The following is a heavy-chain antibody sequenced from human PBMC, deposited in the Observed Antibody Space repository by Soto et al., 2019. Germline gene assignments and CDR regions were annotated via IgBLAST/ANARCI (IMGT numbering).Heavy chain of an antibody. D-gene: IGHD3-16*01. Sequence: GGSLRLSCAASGFTSDDHGMHWVRQAPGKGLEWVSGLIWNNGNTGYADSVKGRFTISRDNAKNSLYLQMNSLRVEDTAFYYCVKDIEPGGAAYWGQGTLVTVSS. CDR3: VKDIEPGGAAY. CDR1: GFTSDDHG. J-gene: IGHJ4*02. V-gene: IGHV3-9*02. CDR2: LIWNNGNT.